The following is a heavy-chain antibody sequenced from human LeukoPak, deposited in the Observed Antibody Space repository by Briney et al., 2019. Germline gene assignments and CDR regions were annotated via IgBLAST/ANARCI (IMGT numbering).Heavy chain of an antibody. CDR3: ARDGGRAYSSGSNDY. V-gene: IGHV3-21*01. CDR2: ISSSSSYI. D-gene: IGHD6-19*01. J-gene: IGHJ4*02. Sequence: GGSLRLSCAASGFTFSSYSMNWVRQAPGKGLEWVSSISSSSSYIYHADSVRGRFTISRDNAKNSLYLQMNSLRAEDTAVYYCARDGGRAYSSGSNDYWGQGTLVTVSS. CDR1: GFTFSSYS.